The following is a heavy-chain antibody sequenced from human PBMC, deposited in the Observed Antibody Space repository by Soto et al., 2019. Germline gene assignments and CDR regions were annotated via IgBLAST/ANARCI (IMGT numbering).Heavy chain of an antibody. CDR1: GGSISSGDYY. J-gene: IGHJ4*02. D-gene: IGHD1-1*01. CDR2: IYYSGST. CDR3: AQLPVTDPLTSPAPWRL. Sequence: LSLTCTVSGGSISSGDYYWSWIRQPPGKGLEWIGYIYYSGSTYYNPSLKSRVTISVDTSKNQFSLKLSSVTAADTAVYYCAQLPVTDPLTSPAPWRLWGQGTLVTVSS. V-gene: IGHV4-30-4*01.